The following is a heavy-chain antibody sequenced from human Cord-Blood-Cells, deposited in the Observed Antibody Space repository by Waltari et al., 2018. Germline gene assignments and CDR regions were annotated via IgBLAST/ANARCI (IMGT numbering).Heavy chain of an antibody. CDR1: GGSISSSNW. J-gene: IGHJ3*02. Sequence: QVQLQESGPGLVKPSETLSLTRAVSGGSISSSNWWSGVRQPPGKGLEWIGEIYHSGSTNYDPSLKSRVTISVDKYKNPVSRKLGSVPAPDTAVYYGNSRSDSSGYYGVDIWGQGTMVTVSS. V-gene: IGHV4-4*02. CDR3: NSRSDSSGYYGVDI. CDR2: IYHSGST. D-gene: IGHD3-22*01.